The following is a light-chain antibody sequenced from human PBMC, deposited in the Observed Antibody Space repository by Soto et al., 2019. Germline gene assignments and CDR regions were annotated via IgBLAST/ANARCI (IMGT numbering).Light chain of an antibody. CDR2: KAS. J-gene: IGKJ1*01. Sequence: DIQMTQSPSTLSGSVGDRVTITCRASQTISSWLAWYQQKPGKAPKLLIYKASTLKSGVPSRFSGSGSGTELTLTIISLQPDEFENYYCQNYRRSSEAFGQGTKVELK. V-gene: IGKV1-5*03. CDR3: QNYRRSSEA. CDR1: QTISSW.